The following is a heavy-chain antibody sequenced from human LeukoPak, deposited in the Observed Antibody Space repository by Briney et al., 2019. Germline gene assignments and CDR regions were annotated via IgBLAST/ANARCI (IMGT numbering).Heavy chain of an antibody. CDR2: IYYSGST. J-gene: IGHJ4*02. D-gene: IGHD4-23*01. Sequence: SETLSLTCTVSGGSISSYYWSWIRQPPGKGLEWIGYIYYSGSTNYNPSLKSRVTISVDTSKNQFSLELSSVTAADTAVYYCARSYGGNSAFDYWGQGTLVTVSS. CDR3: ARSYGGNSAFDY. V-gene: IGHV4-59*01. CDR1: GGSISSYY.